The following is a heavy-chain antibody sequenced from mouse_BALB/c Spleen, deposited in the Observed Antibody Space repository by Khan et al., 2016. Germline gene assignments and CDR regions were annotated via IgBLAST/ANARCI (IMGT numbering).Heavy chain of an antibody. J-gene: IGHJ3*01. CDR3: ARLDYYGLGAY. Sequence: EVKLLESGGGLVQPGGSLKLSCAASGFAFSRYCLSWVRQAPGKGLEWIGEINPDSSTIHYTPSLTDTFIISSDNAKNTLYLQMSKVRSEDSAIYYCARLDYYGLGAYWVQGTLVTVSA. V-gene: IGHV4-1*02. D-gene: IGHD1-2*01. CDR1: GFAFSRYC. CDR2: INPDSSTI.